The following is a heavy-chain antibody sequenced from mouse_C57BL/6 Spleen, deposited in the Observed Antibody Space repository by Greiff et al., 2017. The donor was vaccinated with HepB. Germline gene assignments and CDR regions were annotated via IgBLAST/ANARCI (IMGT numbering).Heavy chain of an antibody. Sequence: EVQLQQSGPELVKPGASVKISCKASGYTFTDYYMNWVKQSHRKSLEWIGDINPNNGGTSYNQKFKGKATLTVDKSSSTAYMELSSLTSEDSAAYYCSRLDWEGGYWYFDVWGTGTTVTAAS. CDR3: SRLDWEGGYWYFDV. V-gene: IGHV1-26*01. CDR1: GYTFTDYY. J-gene: IGHJ1*03. CDR2: INPNNGGT. D-gene: IGHD4-1*01.